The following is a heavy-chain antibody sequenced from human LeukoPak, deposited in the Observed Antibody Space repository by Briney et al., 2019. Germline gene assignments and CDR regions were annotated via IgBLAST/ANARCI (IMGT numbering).Heavy chain of an antibody. CDR3: ARDQCSSTSCYGGYYYYGMDV. Sequence: SETLSLTCTVSGGSISSYYWSWIRQPPGKGLEWIGYIYYSGSTNYNPSLKSRVTISVDTSKNQFSLKLSSVTAVDTAVYYCARDQCSSTSCYGGYYYYGMDVWGQGTTVTVSS. D-gene: IGHD2-2*01. CDR2: IYYSGST. J-gene: IGHJ6*02. CDR1: GGSISSYY. V-gene: IGHV4-59*01.